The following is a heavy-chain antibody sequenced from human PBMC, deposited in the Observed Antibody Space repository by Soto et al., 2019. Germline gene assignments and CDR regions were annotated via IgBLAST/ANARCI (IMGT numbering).Heavy chain of an antibody. D-gene: IGHD7-27*01. J-gene: IGHJ6*02. Sequence: QVQLVQSGAEVKKPGSSVKVSCKASGGTFSNYAISWVRQAPGQGREWMGGLIPILGTPDYAQKCQGRVTITADGSTSTAYMELSSLRSEDTAVYYCATQLTWDSYYYGMDVWGQGTTVTVSS. CDR1: GGTFSNYA. V-gene: IGHV1-69*12. CDR3: ATQLTWDSYYYGMDV. CDR2: LIPILGTP.